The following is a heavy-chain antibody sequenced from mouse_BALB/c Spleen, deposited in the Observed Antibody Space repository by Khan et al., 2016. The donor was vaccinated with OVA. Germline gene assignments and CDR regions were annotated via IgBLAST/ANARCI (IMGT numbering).Heavy chain of an antibody. J-gene: IGHJ2*01. CDR1: GYSITSDYA. CDR3: ARSVTITTVVATDFDY. D-gene: IGHD1-1*01. V-gene: IGHV3-2*02. Sequence: EVQLQESGPGLVKPSQSLSLTCTVTGYSITSDYAWNWIRQFPGNKLEWMGYISYSGRSSYNPSLQSRISITRDTSKNQFFLQLNSVTTEDTATYCCARSVTITTVVATDFDYWGQGTTLTVSS. CDR2: ISYSGRS.